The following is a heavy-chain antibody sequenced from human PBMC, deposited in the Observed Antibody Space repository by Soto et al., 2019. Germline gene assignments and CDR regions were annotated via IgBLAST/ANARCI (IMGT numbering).Heavy chain of an antibody. CDR2: IYPGDSDT. J-gene: IGHJ6*02. Sequence: GESLKISCKASGYSFTTYWIGWVRQMPGKGLEWMGIIYPGDSDTKYSPSLQGQVSISADTSISTAYLQWSSLKASDTAMYYCASLAWFGLYGMDVWGQGTTVTVSS. CDR1: GYSFTTYW. D-gene: IGHD3-10*01. V-gene: IGHV5-51*01. CDR3: ASLAWFGLYGMDV.